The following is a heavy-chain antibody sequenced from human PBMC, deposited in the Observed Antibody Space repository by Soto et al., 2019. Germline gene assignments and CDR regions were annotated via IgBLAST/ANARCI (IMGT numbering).Heavy chain of an antibody. D-gene: IGHD6-19*01. J-gene: IGHJ4*02. CDR2: IWQDGSNT. V-gene: IGHV3-33*01. CDR3: ARDDSSGWTQDY. Sequence: QVKLVESGGGVVQPGRSLRLSCAASGFTFGNFAMHWVRQAPGKGLEWVTIIWQDGSNTYYADSVKGRFTISRDNSKNTLYLQTNTLRVEYTAVYYCARDDSSGWTQDYWGKGTLVTVSS. CDR1: GFTFGNFA.